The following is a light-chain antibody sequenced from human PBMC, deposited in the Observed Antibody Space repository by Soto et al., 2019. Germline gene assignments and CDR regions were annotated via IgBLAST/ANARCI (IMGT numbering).Light chain of an antibody. V-gene: IGKV2-28*01. Sequence: EIVMTQSPPSLTVTPGEPASISCRSSQRLLHSNGNTFLDWYLQKPGQSPQLLIYLGSNRVSGVPDRVSGSEAGTDFTLKISRVEAEYVGVYYCMQALQTPYTFGQGTKLEIK. CDR2: LGS. J-gene: IGKJ2*01. CDR3: MQALQTPYT. CDR1: QRLLHSNGNTF.